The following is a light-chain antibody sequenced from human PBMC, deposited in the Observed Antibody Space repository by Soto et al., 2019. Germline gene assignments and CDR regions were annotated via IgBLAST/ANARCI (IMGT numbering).Light chain of an antibody. Sequence: QSALTQPASVSGSPGQSITISCTGTPSDIGNYNYVSWYQQHPGKAPKLIIYEVSKRPSGVPDRFSGSRSGNTASLTVSGLQAEDEADYYCSSFAGSPVVFGGGTKVTVL. CDR1: PSDIGNYNY. CDR2: EVS. J-gene: IGLJ2*01. CDR3: SSFAGSPVV. V-gene: IGLV2-8*01.